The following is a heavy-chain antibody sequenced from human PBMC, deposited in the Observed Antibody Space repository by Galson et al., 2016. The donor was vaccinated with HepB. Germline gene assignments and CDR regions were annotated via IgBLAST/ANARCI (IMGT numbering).Heavy chain of an antibody. V-gene: IGHV3-64D*06. J-gene: IGHJ4*02. D-gene: IGHD3-3*01. CDR2: ITIYGGRT. Sequence: SLRLSCAASGFPFSSCAMYWVRQAPGKGLEFVSAITIYGGRTHYADSVKGRFTISRDDSKNTLNLQMSRLRTEDTAVYYCVRGRVNDFWSGYTERATHYFDSWGQGNLVTVSS. CDR1: GFPFSSCA. CDR3: VRGRVNDFWSGYTERATHYFDS.